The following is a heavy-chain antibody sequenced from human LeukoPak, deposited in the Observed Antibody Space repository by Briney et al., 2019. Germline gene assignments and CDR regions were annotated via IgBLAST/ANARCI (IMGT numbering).Heavy chain of an antibody. J-gene: IGHJ4*02. Sequence: PGGSLRLSCAASGFTFSSNAMSWVRQAPGKGLEWVSGISDSGGSTYYADSVKGRFTISRDNAKNTLYLQMNSLRAEDTAVYYCARRDNYDYWGQGTLVTVSS. CDR3: ARRDNYDY. CDR1: GFTFSSNA. V-gene: IGHV3-23*01. CDR2: ISDSGGST. D-gene: IGHD2-15*01.